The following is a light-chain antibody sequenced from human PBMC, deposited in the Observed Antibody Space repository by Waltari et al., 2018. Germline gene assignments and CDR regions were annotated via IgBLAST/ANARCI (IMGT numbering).Light chain of an antibody. CDR1: NLGTYS. J-gene: IGLJ1*01. CDR2: YDR. V-gene: IGLV3-21*04. CDR3: HVWHPHVDPGV. Sequence: SYVATQPPSVSVAPGATAPITYGGDNLGTYSLHWYQQKAGQAPVLVILYDRDRPSGIPDRFSGSNSGNTATLTSSRVEAGDEARYYCHVWHPHVDPGVFGTGTEVTVL.